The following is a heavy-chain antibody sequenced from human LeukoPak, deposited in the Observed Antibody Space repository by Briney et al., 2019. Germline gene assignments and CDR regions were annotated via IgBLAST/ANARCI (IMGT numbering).Heavy chain of an antibody. CDR1: GYTFTSYA. CDR3: ARVGPRDPAYSYGLIPDY. Sequence: GASVKVSCKASGYTFTSYAMNWVRQAPGQGLEWMGWINTNTGNPTYAQGFTGRFVFSLDTSVSTAYLQISSLKAEDTAVYYCARVGPRDPAYSYGLIPDYWGQGTLVTVSS. V-gene: IGHV7-4-1*02. J-gene: IGHJ4*02. CDR2: INTNTGNP. D-gene: IGHD5-18*01.